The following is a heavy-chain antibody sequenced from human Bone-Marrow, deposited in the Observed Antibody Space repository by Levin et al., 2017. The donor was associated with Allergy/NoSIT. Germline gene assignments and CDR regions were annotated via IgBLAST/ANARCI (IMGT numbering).Heavy chain of an antibody. CDR3: AREGYYDSSGLWDY. J-gene: IGHJ4*02. Sequence: GGSLRLSCAASGFTVSSNYMSWVRQAPGKGLEWVSVIYSGGSTYYADSVKGRFTISRDNSKNTLYLQMNSLRAEDTAVYYCAREGYYDSSGLWDYWGQGTLVTVSS. D-gene: IGHD3-22*01. CDR2: IYSGGST. V-gene: IGHV3-53*01. CDR1: GFTVSSNY.